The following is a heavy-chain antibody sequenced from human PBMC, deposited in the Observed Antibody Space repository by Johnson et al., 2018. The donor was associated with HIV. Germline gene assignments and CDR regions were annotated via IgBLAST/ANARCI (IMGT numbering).Heavy chain of an antibody. CDR3: ARAVCRGGRCYSHDAFDI. Sequence: VRLVESGGGVVRPGGSLRLSCAASGFTFDDYGMSWVRQAPGKGLEWVSGINWNGGSTGYADSVKGRFTISRDNAKNSLYLQMNSLRPEDTALYYCARAVCRGGRCYSHDAFDIWGQGTMVTVSS. D-gene: IGHD2-15*01. V-gene: IGHV3-20*04. CDR1: GFTFDDYG. J-gene: IGHJ3*02. CDR2: INWNGGST.